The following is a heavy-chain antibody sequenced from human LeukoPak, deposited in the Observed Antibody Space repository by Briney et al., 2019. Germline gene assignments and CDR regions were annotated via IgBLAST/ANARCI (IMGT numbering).Heavy chain of an antibody. Sequence: GGSLRLSCAASGFTFNIYGMNWVRQAPGKGLEWVSYISSSSSTIYYADSVKGRFTISRDNAKNSLYLQMSSLRAEDTAVYYCASRTSPSDYWGQGTLVTVSS. V-gene: IGHV3-48*01. D-gene: IGHD2-2*01. J-gene: IGHJ4*02. CDR2: ISSSSSTI. CDR3: ASRTSPSDY. CDR1: GFTFNIYG.